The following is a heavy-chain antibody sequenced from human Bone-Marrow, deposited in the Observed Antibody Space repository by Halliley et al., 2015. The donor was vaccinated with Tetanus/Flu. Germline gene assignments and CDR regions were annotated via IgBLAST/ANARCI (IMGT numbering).Heavy chain of an antibody. J-gene: IGHJ5*02. V-gene: IGHV4-4*01. Sequence: IYHGGRTNYTSSLNSRVTILVDKSKNQFSLRLRSVTVADTAVYFCARRLNYQDSRGYNAWIDPWGQGTLVTVSS. D-gene: IGHD3-22*01. CDR2: IYHGGRT. CDR3: ARRLNYQDSRGYNAWIDP.